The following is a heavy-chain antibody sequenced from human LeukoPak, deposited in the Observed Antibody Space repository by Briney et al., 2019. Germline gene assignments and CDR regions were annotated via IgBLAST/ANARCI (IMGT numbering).Heavy chain of an antibody. V-gene: IGHV3-53*01. CDR2: IYSGGST. J-gene: IGHJ4*02. Sequence: GGSLRLSCAASGFTFSSYSMNWVRQAPGKGLEWVSVIYSGGSTYYADSVKGRFTISRDNSKNTLYLQMNSLRAEDTAVYYCARVKYGAYFDYWGQGTLVTVSS. CDR1: GFTFSSYS. D-gene: IGHD2-2*01. CDR3: ARVKYGAYFDY.